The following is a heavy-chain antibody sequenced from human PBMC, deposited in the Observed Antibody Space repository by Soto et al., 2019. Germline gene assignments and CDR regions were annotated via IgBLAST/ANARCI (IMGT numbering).Heavy chain of an antibody. V-gene: IGHV4-30-4*01. CDR3: ARVPFSSFGVADPPVGWFDP. CDR2: IFYTGST. J-gene: IGHJ5*02. Sequence: QVHLQESGPGLVKPSQTLSLTCTVSGGFVNSVNNYWSWIRQPPGKGLEWLGYIFYTGSTYYNPSLVSRTTIPIDTSKNRFSRKLPPVTAADTAVYYCARVPFSSFGVADPPVGWFDPWGQGTLVTVSS. D-gene: IGHD3-3*01. CDR1: GGFVNSVNNY.